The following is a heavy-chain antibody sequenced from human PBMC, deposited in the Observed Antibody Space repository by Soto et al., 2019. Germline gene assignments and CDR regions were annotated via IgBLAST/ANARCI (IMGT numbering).Heavy chain of an antibody. CDR3: AKPIIAAAGYYFDY. D-gene: IGHD6-25*01. J-gene: IGHJ4*02. V-gene: IGHV3-30*18. CDR1: GFTFSSYG. Sequence: QVQLVESGGGVVQPGRSLRLSCAASGFTFSSYGMHWVRQAPGKGLEWVAVISYDGSNKYYADSVKGRFTISRDNSKNTLYLQMKSLRAEDTAVYYCAKPIIAAAGYYFDYWGQGTLVTVSS. CDR2: ISYDGSNK.